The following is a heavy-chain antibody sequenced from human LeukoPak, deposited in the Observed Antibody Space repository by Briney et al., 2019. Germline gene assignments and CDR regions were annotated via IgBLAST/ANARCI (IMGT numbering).Heavy chain of an antibody. Sequence: GGSLRLSCAASGFTFSSYAMSWVRQAPGKGLEWVSAISGSGGSTYYADSVKGRFTISRDNSKNTLYLQMNSLRAEDTAVYYCAKGESVYYYDSSGYYYAPFFDYWGQGTLVTVSS. CDR1: GFTFSSYA. V-gene: IGHV3-23*01. CDR2: ISGSGGST. D-gene: IGHD3-22*01. J-gene: IGHJ4*02. CDR3: AKGESVYYYDSSGYYYAPFFDY.